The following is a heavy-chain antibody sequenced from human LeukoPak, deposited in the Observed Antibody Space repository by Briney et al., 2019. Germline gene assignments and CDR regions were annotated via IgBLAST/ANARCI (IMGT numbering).Heavy chain of an antibody. CDR1: GFTFSSYA. Sequence: GGSLRLSCAASGFTFSSYAMHWVRQAPGKGLEWAAVISYDGSNKYYADSVKGRFTISRDNSKNTLYLQMNSLRAEDTAVYYCARPYCSSTSCYYGLIDYWGQGTLVTVSS. V-gene: IGHV3-30*01. D-gene: IGHD2-2*01. CDR2: ISYDGSNK. CDR3: ARPYCSSTSCYYGLIDY. J-gene: IGHJ4*02.